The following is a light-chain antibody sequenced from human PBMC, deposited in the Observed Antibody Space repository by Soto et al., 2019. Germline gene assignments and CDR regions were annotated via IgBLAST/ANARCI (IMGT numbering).Light chain of an antibody. J-gene: IGKJ5*01. V-gene: IGKV3-15*01. CDR2: GAS. CDR1: QSVSGN. Sequence: EIVMTQPPATLSVSPGERATLSCRASQSVSGNLAWYQQKPGQAPSLLIYGASTRATGLPARFSGSGSGTEFTLTISSLQSEDFAVYYCQQYNNWLITFGQGTRLEIK. CDR3: QQYNNWLIT.